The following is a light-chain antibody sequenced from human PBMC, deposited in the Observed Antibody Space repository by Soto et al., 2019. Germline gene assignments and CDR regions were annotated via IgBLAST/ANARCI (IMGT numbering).Light chain of an antibody. V-gene: IGKV3-20*01. Sequence: EIVLTQSPGTLSLSPLELATLSFMASQSVSSSYLAWYQQKPGQAPRLLIYGASSRTTGIPDRFSGSGSGTDFTLTITRLEPEDFAVYFCQQYGTSPLTFGGGTKVDIK. CDR1: QSVSSSY. CDR3: QQYGTSPLT. CDR2: GAS. J-gene: IGKJ4*01.